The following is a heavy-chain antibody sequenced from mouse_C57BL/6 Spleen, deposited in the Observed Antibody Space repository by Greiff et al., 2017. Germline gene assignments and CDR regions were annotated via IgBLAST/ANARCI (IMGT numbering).Heavy chain of an antibody. CDR2: IDPSDSET. CDR1: GYTFTSYW. J-gene: IGHJ4*01. Sequence: QVQLQQPGAELVRPGSSVKLSCKASGYTFTSYWMHWVKQRPIQGLEWIGNIDPSDSETHYNQKFKDKATLTVDKSSSTAYMQLSSLTSEDSAVYYCARRIDSYAMDYWGQGTSVTVSS. V-gene: IGHV1-52*01. CDR3: ARRIDSYAMDY.